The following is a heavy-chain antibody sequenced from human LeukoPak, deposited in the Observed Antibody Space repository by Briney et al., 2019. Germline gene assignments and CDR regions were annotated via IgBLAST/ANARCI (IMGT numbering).Heavy chain of an antibody. J-gene: IGHJ4*02. CDR1: GGSISSYY. Sequence: ETLSLTCTVSGGSISSYYWSWIRQPPGKGLEWVGRIKSKTDGGTTDYAAPVKGRFTISRDDSKNTLYLQMNSLKTEDTAVHYCTTDRFSYYDILTGTRDYWGQGTLVTVSS. CDR2: IKSKTDGGTT. V-gene: IGHV3-15*07. D-gene: IGHD3-9*01. CDR3: TTDRFSYYDILTGTRDY.